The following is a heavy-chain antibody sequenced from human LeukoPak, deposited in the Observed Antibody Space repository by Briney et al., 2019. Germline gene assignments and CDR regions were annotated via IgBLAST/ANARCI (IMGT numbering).Heavy chain of an antibody. Sequence: GGSLRLSCAASGFTFSSYGMHWVRQAPGKGLEWVAFIRYDGSNKYYADSVKGRFTISRDNSKNTLYLQMNSLRAEDTAVYYCAKVTRGWYCSSTSCHELFDYWGQGTLVTVSS. CDR3: AKVTRGWYCSSTSCHELFDY. D-gene: IGHD2-2*01. CDR1: GFTFSSYG. CDR2: IRYDGSNK. J-gene: IGHJ4*02. V-gene: IGHV3-30*02.